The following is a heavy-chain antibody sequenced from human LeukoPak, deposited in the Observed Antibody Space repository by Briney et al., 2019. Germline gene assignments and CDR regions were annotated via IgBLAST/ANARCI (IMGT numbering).Heavy chain of an antibody. CDR2: ISSSGSTR. J-gene: IGHJ4*02. CDR3: ARDSRITVAGVLDY. Sequence: PGGSLRLSCAASGFTVSSNYMNWVRQAPGKGLEWVSYISSSGSTRYYADSVKGRFTLSRDNAKNSLYLQMNSLRADDTAVYYCARDSRITVAGVLDYWGQGTLVTVSS. V-gene: IGHV3-48*03. CDR1: GFTVSSNY. D-gene: IGHD6-19*01.